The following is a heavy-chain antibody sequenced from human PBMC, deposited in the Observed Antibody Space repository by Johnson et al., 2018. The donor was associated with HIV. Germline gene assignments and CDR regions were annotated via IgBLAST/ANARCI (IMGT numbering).Heavy chain of an antibody. V-gene: IGHV3-66*01. CDR2: IYSGGST. Sequence: VQLVESGGGVVRPGGSLRLSCAASGFTVSSNYMIWVRQAPGKGLEWVSVIYSGGSTYYADSVKGRFTISRDNSKNTLYLQMNSLRAEDTAVYYCARDEVAGAFDIWGQGTMVTVSS. J-gene: IGHJ3*02. CDR1: GFTVSSNY. CDR3: ARDEVAGAFDI.